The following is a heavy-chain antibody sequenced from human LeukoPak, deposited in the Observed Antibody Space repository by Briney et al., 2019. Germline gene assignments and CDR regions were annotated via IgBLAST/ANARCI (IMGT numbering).Heavy chain of an antibody. V-gene: IGHV4-4*07. CDR3: ARGLSGYDFWSGYYASPYNWFDP. D-gene: IGHD3-3*01. CDR1: GGSIGSYY. CDR2: IYTSGST. J-gene: IGHJ5*02. Sequence: PSETLSLTCTVSGGSIGSYYWSWIRQPAGKGLEWIGRIYTSGSTNYNPSLKSRVTMSVDTSKNQFSLKLSSVTAADTAVYYCARGLSGYDFWSGYYASPYNWFDPWGQGTLVTVSS.